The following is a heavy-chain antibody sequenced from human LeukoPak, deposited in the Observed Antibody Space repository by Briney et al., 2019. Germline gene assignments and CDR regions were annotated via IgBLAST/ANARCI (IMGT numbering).Heavy chain of an antibody. CDR1: GFTFSSYG. Sequence: GGSLRLSCAASGFTFSSYGMHWVRQAPGKGLEWVAVISYDGSNKYYADSVKGRFTISRDNSKNTLYLQMNSLRAGDTAVYYCARGSAAAAFDPWGQGTLVTVSS. J-gene: IGHJ5*02. CDR2: ISYDGSNK. V-gene: IGHV3-30*03. D-gene: IGHD6-13*01. CDR3: ARGSAAAAFDP.